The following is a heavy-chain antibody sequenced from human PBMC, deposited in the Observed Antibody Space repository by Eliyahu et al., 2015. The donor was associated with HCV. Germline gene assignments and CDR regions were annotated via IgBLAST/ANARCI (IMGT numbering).Heavy chain of an antibody. CDR3: ARGGIDGRTFDY. CDR2: INHSGST. D-gene: IGHD5-24*01. V-gene: IGHV4-34*01. Sequence: QVQLQQWDAGLLKPSETLSLTCAVYGGSFSDYYWSWIRQPPGKGLEWIGEINHSGSTNYNPSLKSRVTISVDTSKNQFSLKLSSVTAADTAVYYCARGGIDGRTFDYWGQGTLVTVSS. J-gene: IGHJ4*02. CDR1: GGSFSDYY.